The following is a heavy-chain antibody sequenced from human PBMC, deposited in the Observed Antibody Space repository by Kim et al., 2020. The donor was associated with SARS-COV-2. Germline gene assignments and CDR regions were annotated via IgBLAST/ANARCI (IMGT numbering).Heavy chain of an antibody. J-gene: IGHJ3*02. CDR3: ARAQSNYSDYSVAAFDS. Sequence: SETLSRTCTVSGGSISSGGYYWSWIRQHPGKGLEWIGYIYYSGSTYYNPSLKSRLTISLDTSKNQFSLKLSSVTAADTAVYYCARAQSNYSDYSVAAFDSWGQGTMVTVSS. D-gene: IGHD4-17*01. CDR2: IYYSGST. CDR1: GGSISSGGYY. V-gene: IGHV4-31*03.